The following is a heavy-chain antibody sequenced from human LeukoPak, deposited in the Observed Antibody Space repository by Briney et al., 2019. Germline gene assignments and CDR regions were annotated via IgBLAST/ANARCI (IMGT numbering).Heavy chain of an antibody. Sequence: SETLSLTCTVSGGSISSYYWSWIRQPPGKGLEWIGYIYYSGSTNYNPSLKSRVTISVDTSKNQFSLKLSSVTAADTAVYYCARDTIEMATIPDAFDIWGQGTMVTVSS. D-gene: IGHD5-24*01. CDR2: IYYSGST. CDR3: ARDTIEMATIPDAFDI. V-gene: IGHV4-59*12. CDR1: GGSISSYY. J-gene: IGHJ3*02.